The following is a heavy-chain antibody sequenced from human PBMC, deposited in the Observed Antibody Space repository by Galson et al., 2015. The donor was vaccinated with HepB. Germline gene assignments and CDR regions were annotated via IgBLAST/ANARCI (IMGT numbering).Heavy chain of an antibody. CDR1: GYSFTNYW. D-gene: IGHD2-2*01. CDR3: ARVIVVTTVDPYAFDI. CDR2: TYPGDSDT. V-gene: IGHV5-51*01. Sequence: QSGAEVKKPGESLKISCKGSGYSFTNYWIGWVRQMPGKGLEWMGITYPGDSDTAYRPSFQGQVTISADKSISTAYLQWSSLKASDTAMYYCARVIVVTTVDPYAFDIWGQGTMVTVSS. J-gene: IGHJ3*02.